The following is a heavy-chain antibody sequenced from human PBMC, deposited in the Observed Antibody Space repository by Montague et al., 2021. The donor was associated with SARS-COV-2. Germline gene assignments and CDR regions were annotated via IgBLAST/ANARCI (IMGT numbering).Heavy chain of an antibody. CDR2: VTPSGTT. CDR3: ARTPTRPSSLDS. J-gene: IGHJ4*02. Sequence: SETLSLTCAVPGGSLTGFSWSWVRQPAGKGLEWIGRVTPSGTTNYSPSRRSRVTMSVDTSTNQVSLNLNSVTAADTAIYYCARTPTRPSSLDSWGQGTLVAVSS. V-gene: IGHV4-4*07. CDR1: GGSLTGFS. D-gene: IGHD6-6*01.